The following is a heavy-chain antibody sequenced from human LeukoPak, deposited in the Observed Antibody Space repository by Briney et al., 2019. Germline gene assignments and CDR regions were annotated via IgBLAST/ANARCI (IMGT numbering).Heavy chain of an antibody. D-gene: IGHD3-22*01. Sequence: SGGSLRLSCAVSGIALSNYGMSWVRQAPGKGLEWVAGITGSGGSTNYADSVKGRFTISRDNPKNTLYLQMNSLRAEDTAVYFCAKRGVVIRVILVGFHKEAYYFDSWGQGAPVTVSS. V-gene: IGHV3-23*01. CDR3: AKRGVVIRVILVGFHKEAYYFDS. J-gene: IGHJ4*02. CDR1: GIALSNYG. CDR2: ITGSGGST.